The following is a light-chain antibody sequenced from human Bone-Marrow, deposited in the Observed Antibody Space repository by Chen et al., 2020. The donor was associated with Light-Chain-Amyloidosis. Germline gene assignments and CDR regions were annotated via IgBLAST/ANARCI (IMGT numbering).Light chain of an antibody. V-gene: IGKV1-5*03. CDR1: QTIGSW. CDR3: QHYKSAFRT. CDR2: KAS. Sequence: DIQMTQSPSTLSASVGDRVTITCRASQTIGSWLAWYQQKPGKAPKVLIYKASNLQPGVPSRFSGSGSETEFTLTITNLQPDDFATYYCQHYKSAFRTFGQGTTVEVK. J-gene: IGKJ1*01.